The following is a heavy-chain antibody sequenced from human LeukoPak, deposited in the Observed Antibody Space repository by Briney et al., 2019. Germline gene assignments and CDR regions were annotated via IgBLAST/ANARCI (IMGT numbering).Heavy chain of an antibody. CDR2: ISYDGRNQ. CDR3: ARTPMSTGLDY. D-gene: IGHD4-17*01. V-gene: IGHV3-30*04. J-gene: IGHJ4*02. CDR1: GFNFKNHA. Sequence: GTSLRLSCAGSGFNFKNHAMHWVRQAPGKGLEWMTLISYDGRNQYYADSVKSRFTISRDNSKNTVYLHMINMTTEDTAVYYCARTPMSTGLDYWGQGTLVIVSA.